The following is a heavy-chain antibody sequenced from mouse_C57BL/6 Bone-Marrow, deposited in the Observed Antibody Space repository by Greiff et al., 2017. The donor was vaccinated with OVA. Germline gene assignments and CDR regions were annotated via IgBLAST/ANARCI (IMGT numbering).Heavy chain of an antibody. CDR2: INYDGSST. CDR3: AREGTGLYYFDY. V-gene: IGHV5-16*01. CDR1: GFTFSDYY. Sequence: EVKVVESEGGLVQPGSSMKLSCTASGFTFSDYYMAWVRQVPEKGLEWVANINYDGSSTYYLDSLKSRFIISRDNAKNILYLQMSSLKSEDTATYYCAREGTGLYYFDYWGQGTTLTVSS. J-gene: IGHJ2*01. D-gene: IGHD3-3*01.